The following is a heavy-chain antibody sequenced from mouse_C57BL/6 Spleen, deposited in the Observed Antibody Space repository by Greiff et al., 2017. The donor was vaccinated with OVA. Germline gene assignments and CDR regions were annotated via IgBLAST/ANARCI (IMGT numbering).Heavy chain of an antibody. V-gene: IGHV1-54*01. J-gene: IGHJ4*01. D-gene: IGHD3-2*02. CDR2: INPGSGGT. Sequence: VQLQQSGAELVRPGTSVKVSCKASGYAFTNYLIEWVKQRPGQGLEWIGVINPGSGGTNYNEKFKGKATLTADKSSSTAYRQLSSLTSEDSAVYFCARVTAQATYAMDYWGQGTSVTVSS. CDR3: ARVTAQATYAMDY. CDR1: GYAFTNYL.